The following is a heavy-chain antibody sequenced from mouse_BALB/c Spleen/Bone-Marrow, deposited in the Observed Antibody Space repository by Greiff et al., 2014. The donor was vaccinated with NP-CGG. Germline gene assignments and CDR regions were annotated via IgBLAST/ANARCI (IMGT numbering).Heavy chain of an antibody. CDR2: ISGGGSYT. CDR1: GFSFNSYG. D-gene: IGHD2-4*01. V-gene: IGHV5-9-2*01. CDR3: ARHAYYDQTEVSFVY. J-gene: IGHJ3*01. Sequence: EVMLVESGGGLVKSGGSLKLSCAASGFSFNSYGMSWVHQTPEKRLEWVATISGGGSYTFYPDSVKGRFTISRDNAKNNLYLQLSSLRSEDTALYYCARHAYYDQTEVSFVYWGQGTLVTVSA.